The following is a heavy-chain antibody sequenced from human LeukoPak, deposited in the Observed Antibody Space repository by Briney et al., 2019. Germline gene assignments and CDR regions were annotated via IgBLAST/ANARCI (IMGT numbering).Heavy chain of an antibody. V-gene: IGHV3-64D*06. J-gene: IGHJ4*02. CDR3: VKGKTSDNY. CDR2: IASNGDST. CDR1: GFTFSDYT. Sequence: GGSLRLSCSASGFTFSDYTMHWVRQAPGKGLEYVSVIASNGDSTNYADSVKGRFAISRDNSRNTLYLQTSTLRAEDTAVYYCVKGKTSDNYWGQGTLVTVSS.